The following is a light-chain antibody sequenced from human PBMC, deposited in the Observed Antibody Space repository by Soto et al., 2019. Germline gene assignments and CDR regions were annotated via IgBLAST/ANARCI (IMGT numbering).Light chain of an antibody. J-gene: IGKJ4*01. Sequence: DIQMTQSPSFVSASVGDRVTITCRASQGISSWLAWNQHKPGRAPKLLIHAASSLENGVPSKFSGSGSGTDFTLTISSLQAEDFATYCCQQTTSFPLTFGGGTKVEI. CDR1: QGISSW. CDR3: QQTTSFPLT. V-gene: IGKV1-12*01. CDR2: AAS.